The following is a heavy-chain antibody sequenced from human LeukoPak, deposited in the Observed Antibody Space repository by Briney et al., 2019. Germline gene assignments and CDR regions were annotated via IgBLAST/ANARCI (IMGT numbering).Heavy chain of an antibody. V-gene: IGHV3-30-3*01. CDR2: ISYDGSNK. J-gene: IGHJ6*02. D-gene: IGHD3-22*01. Sequence: GGSLRLSCAASGFTFSSYAMHWVRQAPGKGLEWVAVISYDGSNKYYADSVKGRFTISRDNSKNTLYLQMNSLRAEDTAVYYCARDIDSSGYYYYYGMDVWGQGTTVTVSS. CDR3: ARDIDSSGYYYYYGMDV. CDR1: GFTFSSYA.